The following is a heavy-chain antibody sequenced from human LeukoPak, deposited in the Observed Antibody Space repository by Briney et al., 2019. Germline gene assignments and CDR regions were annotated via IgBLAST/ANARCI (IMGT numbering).Heavy chain of an antibody. CDR1: GGSFSGYY. D-gene: IGHD3-10*01. V-gene: IGHV4-34*01. J-gene: IGHJ1*01. CDR3: ASSSGQH. Sequence: SETLSLTCAVYGGSFSGYYWSWIRQPPGKGLEWIGEINHSGCTNYNPSLKSRVTISVDTSKNQFSLKLSSVTAADTAVYYCASSSGQHWGQGTLVTVSS. CDR2: INHSGCT.